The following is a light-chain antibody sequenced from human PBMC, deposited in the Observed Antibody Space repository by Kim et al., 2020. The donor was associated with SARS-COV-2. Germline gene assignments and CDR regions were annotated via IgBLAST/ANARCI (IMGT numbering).Light chain of an antibody. V-gene: IGLV1-44*01. CDR2: DTN. CDR3: ATWDDSLKTV. J-gene: IGLJ3*02. CDR1: ASNIGSNS. Sequence: PGQRVTISCSETASNIGSNSVTWYQQLPETAPKLLIYDTNQRPSGVPDRFSGSKSGTSASLAITGLRSEDEAHYYCATWDDSLKTVFGGGTQLTVL.